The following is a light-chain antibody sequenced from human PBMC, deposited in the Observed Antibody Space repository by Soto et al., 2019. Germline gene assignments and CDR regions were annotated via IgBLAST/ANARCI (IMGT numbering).Light chain of an antibody. CDR2: RSN. J-gene: IGLJ2*01. CDR1: SSNIGSSY. V-gene: IGLV1-47*01. Sequence: QSVLTQPPSASGTPGQRVTISCSGSSSNIGSSYVYWYQQLPGTAPKLLIYRSNHRPSGVPDRFSPSTSGTSASLAISGLRSEDEADYYCSAWDDSLNGVVFGGGTKLTVL. CDR3: SAWDDSLNGVV.